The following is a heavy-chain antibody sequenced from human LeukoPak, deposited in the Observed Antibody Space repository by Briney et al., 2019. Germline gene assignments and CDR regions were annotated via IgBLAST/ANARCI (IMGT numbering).Heavy chain of an antibody. V-gene: IGHV4-61*02. D-gene: IGHD2-2*01. CDR1: GGSISSGSYY. CDR3: ARGVVPAAPSSY. Sequence: SQTLSLTCTVSGGSISSGSYYWIWIRQPAGQGLEWIGRIYTSGSTNYNPSLKSRVTISVDTSKNQFSLKLSSVTAADTAVYYCARGVVPAAPSSYWGQGTLVTVSS. J-gene: IGHJ4*02. CDR2: IYTSGST.